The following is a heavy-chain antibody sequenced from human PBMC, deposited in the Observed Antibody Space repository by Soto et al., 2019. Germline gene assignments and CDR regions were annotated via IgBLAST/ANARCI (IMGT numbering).Heavy chain of an antibody. J-gene: IGHJ6*02. CDR2: ISYDGSNK. CDR3: ARVPAAYGMDV. D-gene: IGHD2-2*01. Sequence: GSLRLSCAASGFTFSSYAMHWVRQAPGKGLEWVAVISYDGSNKYYADSVKGRFTISRDNSKNTLYLQMNSLRAEVTAVYYCARVPAAYGMDVWGQGTTVTVSS. V-gene: IGHV3-30-3*01. CDR1: GFTFSSYA.